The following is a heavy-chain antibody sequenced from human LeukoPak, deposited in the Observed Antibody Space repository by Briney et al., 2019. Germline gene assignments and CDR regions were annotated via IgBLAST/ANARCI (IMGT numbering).Heavy chain of an antibody. CDR3: ARTYCSSTSCLTNGWFDP. J-gene: IGHJ5*02. D-gene: IGHD2-2*01. Sequence: ASVKVSCKASGYTFIGYYMHWVRQAPGQGLEWMGWINPNSGGTNYAQKLQGRVTMTTDTSTSTAYMELRSLRSDDTAVYYCARTYCSSTSCLTNGWFDPWGQGTLVTVSS. CDR2: INPNSGGT. V-gene: IGHV1-2*02. CDR1: GYTFIGYY.